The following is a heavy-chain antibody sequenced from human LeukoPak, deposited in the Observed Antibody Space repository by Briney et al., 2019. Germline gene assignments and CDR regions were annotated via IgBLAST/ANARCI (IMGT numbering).Heavy chain of an antibody. CDR3: ARHRFGHLFDY. J-gene: IGHJ4*02. V-gene: IGHV4-59*01. D-gene: IGHD3-16*01. CDR1: DDSISGYY. CDR2: VYHTGHT. Sequence: SETLSLTCTVSDDSISGYYWSWIRQPPGKGLEWIGYVYHTGHTHYSPSLKSRVTVSLDTSRNQVSLILSSVTAADTAVYYCARHRFGHLFDYWGQGTLVFVSS.